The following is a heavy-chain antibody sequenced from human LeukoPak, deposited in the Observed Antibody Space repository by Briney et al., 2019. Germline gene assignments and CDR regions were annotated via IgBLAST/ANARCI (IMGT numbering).Heavy chain of an antibody. J-gene: IGHJ4*02. Sequence: GGSLRLSCGVAGFTSSDYWMNWVRQAPGKGLEWVANIKQDGSEKYYVDSVKGRFTISRDKAKNSLYLQMNSLRAEDTAVYYCASRGWSIAAATKPTKVDYWGQGTLVTVSS. CDR3: ASRGWSIAAATKPTKVDY. D-gene: IGHD6-13*01. V-gene: IGHV3-7*01. CDR2: IKQDGSEK. CDR1: GFTSSDYW.